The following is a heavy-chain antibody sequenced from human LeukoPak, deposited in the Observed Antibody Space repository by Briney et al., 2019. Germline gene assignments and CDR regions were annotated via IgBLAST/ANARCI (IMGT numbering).Heavy chain of an antibody. D-gene: IGHD6-19*01. V-gene: IGHV4-59*01. CDR2: ISCSGST. Sequence: SETLSLTCTVSGGSISSYYWSWFRQPPGKGLEWIGFISCSGSTKYNPSLKSRVTISVDTSKNQFSLKLSSVTPADAAVYYCARDGYISVAGYFDYWGQGTLVTVSS. CDR1: GGSISSYY. J-gene: IGHJ4*02. CDR3: ARDGYISVAGYFDY.